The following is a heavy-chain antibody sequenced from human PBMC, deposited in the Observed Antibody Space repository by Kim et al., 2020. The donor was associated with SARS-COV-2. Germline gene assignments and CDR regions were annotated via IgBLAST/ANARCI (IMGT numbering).Heavy chain of an antibody. D-gene: IGHD6-19*01. V-gene: IGHV3-33*05. CDR1: GFIFSSYG. Sequence: GGSLRLSCAASGFIFSSYGMHWVRQAPGKGLEWVAVISDDGSNKYYTDSVKGRFTISRDNSKNTLYLQMNSLRAEDTAVYYCARDRGSGWRRGFDYWGQGTLVTVSS. CDR2: ISDDGSNK. J-gene: IGHJ4*02. CDR3: ARDRGSGWRRGFDY.